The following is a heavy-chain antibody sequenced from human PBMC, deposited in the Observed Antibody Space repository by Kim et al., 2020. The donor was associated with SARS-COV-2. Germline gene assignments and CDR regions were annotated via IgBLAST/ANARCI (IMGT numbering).Heavy chain of an antibody. J-gene: IGHJ4*02. CDR3: ARDQGVGDY. Sequence: GNTKFSRKFQGRVTIARDTSASTAYMDLSSLRSEDTAVYFCARDQGVGDYWGQGARVTVSS. D-gene: IGHD1-26*01. CDR2: GNT. V-gene: IGHV1-3*01.